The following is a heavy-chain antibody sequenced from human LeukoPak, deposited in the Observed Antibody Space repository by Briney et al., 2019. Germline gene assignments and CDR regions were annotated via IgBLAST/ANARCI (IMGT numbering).Heavy chain of an antibody. Sequence: GGSLRLSCAASGFTFSNALMTWVRQAPGKGLEWLGHIKSKSDGGTTDCAAPFEGRFTISRDDSKNMLYLQMNSLKTEDTAVYYCTTWDGVDWGQGTMVTVSS. V-gene: IGHV3-15*01. J-gene: IGHJ3*01. CDR1: GFTFSNAL. CDR3: TTWDGVD. D-gene: IGHD1-26*01. CDR2: IKSKSDGGTT.